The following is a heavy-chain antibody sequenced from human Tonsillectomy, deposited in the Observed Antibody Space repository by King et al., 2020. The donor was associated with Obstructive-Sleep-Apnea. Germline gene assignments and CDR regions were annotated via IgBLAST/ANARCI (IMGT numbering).Heavy chain of an antibody. CDR1: GYTFTSYD. J-gene: IGHJ4*02. D-gene: IGHD1-1*01. V-gene: IGHV1-8*01. Sequence: QLVQSGAEVKKPGASVKVSCKASGYTFTSYDINWVRQATGQGPEWMGWMNPNSGKTGYVQKFQGRVTMTRDTSISTAYMELSSLTSDDTAVYYCISRGSRTADSWGQGTLVTVSS. CDR2: MNPNSGKT. CDR3: ISRGSRTADS.